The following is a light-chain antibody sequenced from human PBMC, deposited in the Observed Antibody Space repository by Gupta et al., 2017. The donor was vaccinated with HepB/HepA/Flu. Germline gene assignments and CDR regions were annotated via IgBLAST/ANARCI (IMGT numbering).Light chain of an antibody. CDR1: QSVSSY. V-gene: IGKV3-11*01. J-gene: IGKJ4*01. Sequence: EIVLTQSPATLSLSPGERATLSCRASQSVSSYLAWYQQKPGQAPRLLIYDASTRATGIPARFSGSGSCTDFTPTISSLEPEDFAVYYCQQRSSWPQLTFGGGTKVEIK. CDR3: QQRSSWPQLT. CDR2: DAS.